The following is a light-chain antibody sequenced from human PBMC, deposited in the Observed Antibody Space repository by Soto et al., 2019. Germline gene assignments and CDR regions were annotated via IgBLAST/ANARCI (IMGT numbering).Light chain of an antibody. V-gene: IGKV2-28*01. Sequence: IVMTQSPLSLPVTPGEPASISCRSSQSLLHSNGYNYLDWYLQKPGQSPQLLIYLGSNRASGVPDRCSGSGSGTDFTLKISRVEAEDVGVYYCMQALQTGTFGQGTKVEIK. CDR2: LGS. CDR1: QSLLHSNGYNY. CDR3: MQALQTGT. J-gene: IGKJ1*01.